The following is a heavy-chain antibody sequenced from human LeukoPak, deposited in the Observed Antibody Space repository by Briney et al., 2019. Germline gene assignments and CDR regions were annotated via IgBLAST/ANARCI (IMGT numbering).Heavy chain of an antibody. J-gene: IGHJ3*02. CDR2: ISAYNGNT. CDR3: ARDWGRGFQGGEDAFEM. V-gene: IGHV1-18*01. D-gene: IGHD3-16*01. CDR1: GYTFTNYG. Sequence: EASVKVSCKASGYTFTNYGISWVRQAPGQGLEWMGWISAYNGNTNYAQKLQGRVTVTTDTSTSTAYMELRSLRSDDTAMYYCARDWGRGFQGGEDAFEMWGQGTLVTVSS.